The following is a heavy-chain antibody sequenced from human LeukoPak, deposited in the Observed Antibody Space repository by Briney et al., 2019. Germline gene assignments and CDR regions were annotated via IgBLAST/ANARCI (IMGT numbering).Heavy chain of an antibody. CDR2: ITGSGRST. Sequence: RGSLRLSCAASGFTVSSKYMSWVRQAPGKGLEWVSAITGSGRSTYYADSVKGRFTISRDNSKNTLYLQMKSLRAEDTALYYCAKLIVGTTEAGDWGQGTLVTVSS. CDR1: GFTVSSKY. J-gene: IGHJ4*02. V-gene: IGHV3-23*01. D-gene: IGHD1-26*01. CDR3: AKLIVGTTEAGD.